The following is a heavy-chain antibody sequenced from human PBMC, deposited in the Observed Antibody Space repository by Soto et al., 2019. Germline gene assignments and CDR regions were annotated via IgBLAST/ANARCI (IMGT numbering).Heavy chain of an antibody. J-gene: IGHJ6*02. V-gene: IGHV3-74*01. D-gene: IGHD3-10*01. CDR2: INSDGSST. Sequence: PGGSLRLSCAASGFTFSSYWMHWVRQAPGKGLVWVSRINSDGSSTSYADSVKGRFTISRDNAKNTLYLQMNSLRAEDTAVYYCARDQRRLWFGNYYGMEVWGQGTTVTVSS. CDR3: ARDQRRLWFGNYYGMEV. CDR1: GFTFSSYW.